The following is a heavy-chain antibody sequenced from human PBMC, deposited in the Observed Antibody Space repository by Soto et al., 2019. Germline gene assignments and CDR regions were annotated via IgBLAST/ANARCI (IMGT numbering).Heavy chain of an antibody. CDR3: AIVRTWTTVSWFDP. CDR1: GYTFTSYD. D-gene: IGHD1-1*01. CDR2: MNPNSGNT. V-gene: IGHV1-8*01. J-gene: IGHJ5*02. Sequence: ASVKVSCKASGYTFTSYDINWVRQATGQGLEWMGWMNPNSGNTGYAQKFQGRVTMTRNTSISTAYMELSSLRSEDTAVYYGAIVRTWTTVSWFDPWGQGTLVTVSS.